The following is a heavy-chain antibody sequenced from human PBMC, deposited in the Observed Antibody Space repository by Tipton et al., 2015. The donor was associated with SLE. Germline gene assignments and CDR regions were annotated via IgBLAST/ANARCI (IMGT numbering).Heavy chain of an antibody. CDR2: INHSGST. CDR3: ARGIAARRVPYFDY. Sequence: TLSLTCGVYGGSFSGHYWSWIRRPPGKGLEWIGEINHSGSTNYNPSLKSRVTISLDTSKIQFSLKLSSVTAADTAVYYCARGIAARRVPYFDYWGQGTLVTVSS. CDR1: GGSFSGHY. J-gene: IGHJ4*02. D-gene: IGHD6-6*01. V-gene: IGHV4-34*01.